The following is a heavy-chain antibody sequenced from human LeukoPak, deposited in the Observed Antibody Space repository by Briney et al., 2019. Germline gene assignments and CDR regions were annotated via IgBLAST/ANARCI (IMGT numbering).Heavy chain of an antibody. CDR3: ARLPSHSYDSSSHGDY. CDR2: IIPIFGTA. Sequence: GASVKVSCKASGGTFSSYAISWVGQAPGQGLEGMGGIIPIFGTANYAQKFQGRGTITADEATSTAYMELSSLRSEDTAVYSCARLPSHSYDSSSHGDYWGQGTLVTVSS. J-gene: IGHJ4*02. CDR1: GGTFSSYA. D-gene: IGHD3-22*01. V-gene: IGHV1-69*13.